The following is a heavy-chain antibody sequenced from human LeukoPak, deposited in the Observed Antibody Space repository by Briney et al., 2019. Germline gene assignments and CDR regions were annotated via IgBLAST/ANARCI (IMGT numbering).Heavy chain of an antibody. CDR2: LSSSGSAF. Sequence: TGGSLRLSREDSGFTFRSYEMNWVRQAPGKGLEWIAYLSSSGSAFSYADSVKGRFTIARDNAKNSVYLEMNSLRADDTAVYYCARSARLMKGVVEVTALDDWGQGTLVTVSS. CDR3: ARSARLMKGVVEVTALDD. V-gene: IGHV3-48*03. CDR1: GFTFRSYE. J-gene: IGHJ4*02. D-gene: IGHD3-3*01.